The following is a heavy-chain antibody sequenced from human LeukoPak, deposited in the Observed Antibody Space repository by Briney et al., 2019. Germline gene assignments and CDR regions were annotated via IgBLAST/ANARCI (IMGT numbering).Heavy chain of an antibody. CDR1: GFTFSNYA. D-gene: IGHD3-9*01. V-gene: IGHV3-30-3*01. Sequence: ERSLRLSCAASGFTFSNYAMHWVRQAPGKGLEWVAVTSYDGSNEYYADSVTGRFTISRDNSKNTLYLQMNSLRADDTAVYYCARESGGYDILTGYSRKYYFDYWGQVTLVTVSS. J-gene: IGHJ4*02. CDR2: TSYDGSNE. CDR3: ARESGGYDILTGYSRKYYFDY.